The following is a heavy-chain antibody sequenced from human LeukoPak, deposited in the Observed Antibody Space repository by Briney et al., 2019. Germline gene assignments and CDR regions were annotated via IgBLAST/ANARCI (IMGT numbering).Heavy chain of an antibody. D-gene: IGHD6-13*01. V-gene: IGHV3-30*01. Sequence: GGSLRLSCAASGFTFSSYAMHWVRQAPGKGLEWVAVISYDGSNKYYAVSVKGRFTISRDNSKNTLYLQMNSLRAEDTAVYYCAREMVIAAAGSEWNNNWFDPWGQGTLVTVSS. J-gene: IGHJ5*02. CDR1: GFTFSSYA. CDR3: AREMVIAAAGSEWNNNWFDP. CDR2: ISYDGSNK.